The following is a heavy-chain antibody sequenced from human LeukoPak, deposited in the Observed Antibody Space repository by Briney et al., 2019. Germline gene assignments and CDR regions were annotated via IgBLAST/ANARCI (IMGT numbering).Heavy chain of an antibody. D-gene: IGHD2-21*02. Sequence: GESLKISCKGSGYSFTTYWIGWVRQMLGKGLEWMGIIYPGDSDTRYSPSFQGQVTISADKSINTAYLQWNSLKASDTAMYYCARRDDLADAFDIWGQGTMVIVSS. J-gene: IGHJ3*02. CDR1: GYSFTTYW. V-gene: IGHV5-51*01. CDR3: ARRDDLADAFDI. CDR2: IYPGDSDT.